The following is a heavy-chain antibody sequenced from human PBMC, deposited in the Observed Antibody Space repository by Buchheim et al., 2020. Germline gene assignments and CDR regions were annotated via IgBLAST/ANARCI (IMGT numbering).Heavy chain of an antibody. D-gene: IGHD1-26*01. V-gene: IGHV3-30*03. CDR2: ISYDGSNK. Sequence: QVQLVESGGGVVQPGRSLRLSCAASGFTFSSYGMHRVRQAPGKGLEWVAVISYDGSNKYYADSVKGRFTISRDNSKNTLYLQMNSLRAEDTAVYYCPRGGATTVYGMDVWGQGTT. CDR3: PRGGATTVYGMDV. J-gene: IGHJ6*02. CDR1: GFTFSSYG.